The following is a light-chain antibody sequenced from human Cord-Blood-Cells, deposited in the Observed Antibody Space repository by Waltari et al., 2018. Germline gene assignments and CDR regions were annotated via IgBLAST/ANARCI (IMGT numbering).Light chain of an antibody. CDR2: EGS. J-gene: IGLJ1*01. CDR3: CSYAGSSTYV. CDR1: SSDVGSYNL. V-gene: IGLV2-23*01. Sequence: QSALTQPASVSGSPRQSTTISCTGTSSDVGSYNLVSWSQQPPGKAPKLMIYEGSKRPSGVSNRFSGSKSGNTASLTISGLQAEDEADYYCCSYAGSSTYVFGTGTKVTVL.